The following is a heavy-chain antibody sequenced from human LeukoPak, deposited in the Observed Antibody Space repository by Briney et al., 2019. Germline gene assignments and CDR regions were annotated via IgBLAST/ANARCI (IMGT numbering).Heavy chain of an antibody. J-gene: IGHJ6*03. CDR2: ISSSSSTI. CDR3: ARDAGYCSGGSCSPDYMDV. D-gene: IGHD2-15*01. Sequence: GGSLRLSCAASGFTVSSNYMSWVCQAPGKGLEWVSYISSSSSTIYYADSVKGRFTISRDNAKNSLYLQMNSLRAEDTAVYYCARDAGYCSGGSCSPDYMDVWGKGTTVTVSS. V-gene: IGHV3-48*01. CDR1: GFTVSSNY.